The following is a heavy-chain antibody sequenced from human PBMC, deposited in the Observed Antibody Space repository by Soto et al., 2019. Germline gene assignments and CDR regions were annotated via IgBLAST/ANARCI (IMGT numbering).Heavy chain of an antibody. V-gene: IGHV3-21*01. J-gene: IGHJ2*01. Sequence: EVQLVESGGGLVKPGGSLRLSCAASGFNFNTYAMNWVRQAPGKGLEWVSYISSRRIYIYYAESVKGRFTVSRDNAKNSLDLEMNSLRAEDTAIYYCARDRGDSGFFDLWGRGTLVSVSS. D-gene: IGHD2-21*02. CDR2: ISSRRIYI. CDR1: GFNFNTYA. CDR3: ARDRGDSGFFDL.